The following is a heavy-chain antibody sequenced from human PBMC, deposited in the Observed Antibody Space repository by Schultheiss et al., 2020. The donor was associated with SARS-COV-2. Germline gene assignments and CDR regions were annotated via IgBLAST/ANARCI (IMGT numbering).Heavy chain of an antibody. V-gene: IGHV3-33*08. Sequence: GGSLRLSCAASGFTFTDYSMHWVRQAPGKGLEWVAVIWYDGSNKYYADSVKGRFTISRDNSKNTLYLQMNSLRAEDTAVYYCARDNTYFGPMDVWGQGTTVTVSS. D-gene: IGHD2/OR15-2a*01. J-gene: IGHJ6*02. CDR1: GFTFTDYS. CDR3: ARDNTYFGPMDV. CDR2: IWYDGSNK.